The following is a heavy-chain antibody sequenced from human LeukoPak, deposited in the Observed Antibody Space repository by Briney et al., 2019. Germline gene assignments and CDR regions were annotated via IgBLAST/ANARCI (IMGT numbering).Heavy chain of an antibody. CDR2: INPKNGDT. CDR1: GYTFTAYY. Sequence: GASVKVSCKASGYTFTAYYIHWVRQAPGQGLEWMGRINPKNGDTNYAQKFQDRVTMTRDTSMSAAYMEISRLTYDDTAVYYCARANNWNYALGYWGQGTLVTVSS. CDR3: ARANNWNYALGY. D-gene: IGHD1-7*01. V-gene: IGHV1-2*06. J-gene: IGHJ4*02.